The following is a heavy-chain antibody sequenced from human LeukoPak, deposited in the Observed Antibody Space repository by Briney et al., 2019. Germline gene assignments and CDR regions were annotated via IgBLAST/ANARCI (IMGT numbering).Heavy chain of an antibody. CDR1: GGSISSYY. Sequence: KPSETLSLTCTVSGGSISSYYWSWIRQPPGKGLEWIGYIYYSGSTNYNPSLKSRVTISVDTSKNQFSLKLSSVPAADTAVYYCARGYSDWDFDYWGQGTLVTVSS. V-gene: IGHV4-59*01. D-gene: IGHD5-18*01. J-gene: IGHJ4*02. CDR2: IYYSGST. CDR3: ARGYSDWDFDY.